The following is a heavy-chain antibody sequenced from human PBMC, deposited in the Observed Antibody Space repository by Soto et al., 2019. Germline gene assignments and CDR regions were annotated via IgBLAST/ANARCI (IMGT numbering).Heavy chain of an antibody. CDR3: ARLDGDSSSWFYYYYYGMDV. J-gene: IGHJ6*02. Sequence: QVQLVQSGAEVKKPGSSVKVSCKASGGTFSSYAISWVRQAPGQGLEWMGGIIPIFGTANYAQKFQGRVTITADESTSTAYMELSSLRSEDTAVYYCARLDGDSSSWFYYYYYGMDVWGQGTTVTVS. CDR2: IIPIFGTA. D-gene: IGHD6-13*01. V-gene: IGHV1-69*01. CDR1: GGTFSSYA.